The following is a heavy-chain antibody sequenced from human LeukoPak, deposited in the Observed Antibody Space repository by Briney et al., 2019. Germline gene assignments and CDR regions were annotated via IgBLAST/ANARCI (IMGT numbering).Heavy chain of an antibody. J-gene: IGHJ4*02. Sequence: ASVKVSCTASGYTFTSYYMHWVRQAPGQGLEWMGIINPSGGSTSYAQKFQGRVTMTRDTSTSTVYMELSSLRSEDTAVYYCAREVNYDILTGYVLDYWGQGTLVTVSS. CDR1: GYTFTSYY. CDR3: AREVNYDILTGYVLDY. D-gene: IGHD3-9*01. V-gene: IGHV1-46*01. CDR2: INPSGGST.